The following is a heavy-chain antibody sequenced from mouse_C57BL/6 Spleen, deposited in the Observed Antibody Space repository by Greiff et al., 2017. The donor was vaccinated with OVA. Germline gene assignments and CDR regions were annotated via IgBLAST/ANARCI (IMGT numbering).Heavy chain of an antibody. Sequence: EVNVVESEGGLVQPGSSMKLSCTASGFTFSDYYMAWVRQVPEKGLEWVANINYDGSSTYYLDSLKSRFIISRDNAKNILYLQMSSLKSEDTATYYCAREEGSSYRYFDVWGTGTTVTVSS. V-gene: IGHV5-16*01. CDR1: GFTFSDYY. J-gene: IGHJ1*03. CDR2: INYDGSST. CDR3: AREEGSSYRYFDV. D-gene: IGHD1-1*01.